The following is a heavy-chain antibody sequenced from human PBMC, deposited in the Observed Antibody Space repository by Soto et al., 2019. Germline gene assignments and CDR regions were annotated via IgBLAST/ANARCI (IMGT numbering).Heavy chain of an antibody. D-gene: IGHD6-13*01. CDR3: ARVRYSSSWYVYAFDI. Sequence: ASVKVSCKASGYTFIDYAISWVRQAPGQGLEWMGWISAYNGNTVYAQKFQGRFTMTTDTSTSTAYMELRSLRSDDTAVYYCARVRYSSSWYVYAFDIWGQGTMVTVSS. CDR2: ISAYNGNT. CDR1: GYTFIDYA. J-gene: IGHJ3*02. V-gene: IGHV1-18*01.